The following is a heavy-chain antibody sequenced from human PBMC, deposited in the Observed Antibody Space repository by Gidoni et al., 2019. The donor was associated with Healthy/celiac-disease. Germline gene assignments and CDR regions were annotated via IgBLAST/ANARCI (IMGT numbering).Heavy chain of an antibody. CDR2: INHSGST. CDR3: ARALPGIAAAAHTDY. D-gene: IGHD6-13*01. J-gene: IGHJ4*02. Sequence: QVLLQQWGAGLLKPSETLSLTCAVYGGSFSGYYWSWIRQPPGKGLEWIGEINHSGSTNYTPSLKSRVTISVDTSKNQFSLKLSSVTAADTAVYYCARALPGIAAAAHTDYWGQGTLVTVSS. V-gene: IGHV4-34*01. CDR1: GGSFSGYY.